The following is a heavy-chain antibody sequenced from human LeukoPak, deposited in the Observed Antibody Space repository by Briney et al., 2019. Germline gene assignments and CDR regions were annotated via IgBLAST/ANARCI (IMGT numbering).Heavy chain of an antibody. J-gene: IGHJ4*02. V-gene: IGHV1-8*03. Sequence: GASVKVSCKASGYTFTSYDINWVRQATGQGREWMGWMNPNSGNTGYAQKSQGRGTHTRNNSISTAYMELSGLRSEDTAVYYCARVSSIAARPSFGYWGKGTLVTVSS. D-gene: IGHD6-6*01. CDR2: MNPNSGNT. CDR3: ARVSSIAARPSFGY. CDR1: GYTFTSYD.